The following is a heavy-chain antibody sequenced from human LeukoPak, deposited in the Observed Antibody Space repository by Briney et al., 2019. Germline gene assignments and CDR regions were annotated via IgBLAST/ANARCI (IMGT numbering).Heavy chain of an antibody. Sequence: GEYRKISCKGSGYGFTSYWIGWVRQMPGKGLEWMGNIYPGDSDTRYSPSFQGQVTISADKSISTAYLQWSSLKASDTAMYYCARLSGGGPQLVFDFDYWGQGTLVTVSS. CDR2: IYPGDSDT. V-gene: IGHV5-51*01. J-gene: IGHJ4*02. CDR1: GYGFTSYW. D-gene: IGHD6-13*01. CDR3: ARLSGGGPQLVFDFDY.